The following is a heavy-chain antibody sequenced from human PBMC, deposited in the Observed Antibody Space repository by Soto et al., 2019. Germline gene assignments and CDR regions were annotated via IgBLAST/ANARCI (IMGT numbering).Heavy chain of an antibody. J-gene: IGHJ4*02. D-gene: IGHD4-4*01. V-gene: IGHV4-30-4*01. Sequence: QVQLQESGPGLVKPSQTLSLTCTVSGGSISSGDYYWSWIRQPPGKGLEWIGYIYYSGSTYYNPSLKSRVTISVDTSKNQFSLKLSSVTAADTAVYYCARGGPKYSNFPVHFDYWGQGTLVTVSS. CDR3: ARGGPKYSNFPVHFDY. CDR2: IYYSGST. CDR1: GGSISSGDYY.